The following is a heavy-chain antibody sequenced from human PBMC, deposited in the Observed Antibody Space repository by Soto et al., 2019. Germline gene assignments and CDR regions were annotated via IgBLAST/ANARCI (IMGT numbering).Heavy chain of an antibody. D-gene: IGHD6-19*01. Sequence: QVQLVQSGAEVKKPGASVKVSCKASGYTFTSYGISRVRQAPGQGLEWMGWISAYNGNTNYAQKLQGRVTMTTDTSTSTAYMELRSLRSDDTAVYYCARLVKIAVAGTEGWFDPWGQGTLVTVSS. CDR3: ARLVKIAVAGTEGWFDP. CDR1: GYTFTSYG. CDR2: ISAYNGNT. J-gene: IGHJ5*02. V-gene: IGHV1-18*04.